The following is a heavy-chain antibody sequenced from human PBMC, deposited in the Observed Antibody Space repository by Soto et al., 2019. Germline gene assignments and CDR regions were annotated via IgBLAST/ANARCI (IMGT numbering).Heavy chain of an antibody. V-gene: IGHV4-34*01. CDR2: IYHSGST. CDR3: AGSAALYYYGSGSRGFDP. J-gene: IGHJ5*02. CDR1: GGSFSGYY. D-gene: IGHD3-10*01. Sequence: QVQLQQWGARLLKPSETLSLTCAVYGGSFSGYYWSWIRQPPGKGLEWIGEIYHSGSTNYNPSLKSRVTISVDTSKNQFSLKLNSVTAADTAVYFCAGSAALYYYGSGSRGFDPWGQGARVTVSS.